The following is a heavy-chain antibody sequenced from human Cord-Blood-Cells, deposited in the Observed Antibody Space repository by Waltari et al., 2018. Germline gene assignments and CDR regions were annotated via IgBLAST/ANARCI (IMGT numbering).Heavy chain of an antibody. Sequence: EVQLVESGGGLVQPGGSLRLSCAASGFTFSSYWMSWVRQAPGKGLELWANIKQDGSEKYYVDSVKGRFTISRDNAKNSLYLQMNSLRAEDTAVYYCTTPPYGDYDYWGQGTLVTVSS. CDR2: IKQDGSEK. J-gene: IGHJ4*02. V-gene: IGHV3-7*01. D-gene: IGHD4-17*01. CDR3: TTPPYGDYDY. CDR1: GFTFSSYW.